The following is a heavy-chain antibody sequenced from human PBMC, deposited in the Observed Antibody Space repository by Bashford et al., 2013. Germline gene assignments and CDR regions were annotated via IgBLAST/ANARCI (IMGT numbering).Heavy chain of an antibody. J-gene: IGHJ4*02. D-gene: IGHD6-13*01. CDR2: IHHSGGT. V-gene: IGHV4-59*02. Sequence: SETLSLICIVSGHSVSTHFWSWIRQPPGKGLEWIGHIHHSGGTNYNPSLKSRVIISLDTSKNQLSLQLSSVNVADTAVYYCASDMTYSWYYYWGQGKLVTVSS. CDR1: GHSVSTHF. CDR3: ASDMTYSWYYY.